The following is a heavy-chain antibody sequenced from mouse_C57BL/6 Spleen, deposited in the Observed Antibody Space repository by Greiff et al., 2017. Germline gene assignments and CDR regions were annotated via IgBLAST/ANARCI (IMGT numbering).Heavy chain of an antibody. Sequence: VQLQQSGTVLARPGASVKMSCKTSGYTFTSYWMHWVKQRPGQGLEWIGAIYPGNSDTSYNQKFKGKAKLTAVTSASTAYMELSSLTNEDSAVYYCTGGYYGNYWFAYWGQGTLVTVSA. CDR3: TGGYYGNYWFAY. V-gene: IGHV1-5*01. J-gene: IGHJ3*01. D-gene: IGHD2-1*01. CDR2: IYPGNSDT. CDR1: GYTFTSYW.